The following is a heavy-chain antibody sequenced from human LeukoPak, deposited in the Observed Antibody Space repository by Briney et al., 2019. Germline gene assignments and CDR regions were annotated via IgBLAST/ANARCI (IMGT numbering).Heavy chain of an antibody. CDR3: ARIPPYAAFDY. Sequence: PSETLSLTCTVSGGSISSSPYYWGWIRQPPGKGLGWIGSIYYSGSTYYNPSLKSRVTISVDTSKNQFSLKLSSVTAADTAVYYCARIPPYAAFDYWGQGTLVTVSS. D-gene: IGHD2-15*01. V-gene: IGHV4-39*07. J-gene: IGHJ4*02. CDR1: GGSISSSPYY. CDR2: IYYSGST.